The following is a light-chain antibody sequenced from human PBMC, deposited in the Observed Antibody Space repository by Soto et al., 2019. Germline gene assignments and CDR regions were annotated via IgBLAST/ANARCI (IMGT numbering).Light chain of an antibody. J-gene: IGLJ1*01. CDR2: DVS. V-gene: IGLV2-14*03. CDR3: SSFRSSSTSYV. Sequence: SALTQPASVSGSPGQSITISCTGTSSDIGDSNYVSWYQQHPGKAPKLVIYDVSNRPSGVSNRFSGSKSANTASLTISGLHAEDEADYYCSSFRSSSTSYVFGTGTKLTVL. CDR1: SSDIGDSNY.